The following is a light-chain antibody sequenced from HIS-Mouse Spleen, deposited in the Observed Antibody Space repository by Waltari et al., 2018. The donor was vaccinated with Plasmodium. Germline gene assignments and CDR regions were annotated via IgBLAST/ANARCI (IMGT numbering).Light chain of an antibody. CDR3: SSYAGSSV. CDR1: SSDVGGYNY. Sequence: QSALTQPPSASGSPGQSVTISCTGTSSDVGGYNYVSWYQQHPGKATKLMIYEVSKRPSGCLARCSGSKTVNTASLTVSGLQAEDEADYYCSSYAGSSVFGTGTKVTVL. CDR2: EVS. J-gene: IGLJ1*01. V-gene: IGLV2-8*01.